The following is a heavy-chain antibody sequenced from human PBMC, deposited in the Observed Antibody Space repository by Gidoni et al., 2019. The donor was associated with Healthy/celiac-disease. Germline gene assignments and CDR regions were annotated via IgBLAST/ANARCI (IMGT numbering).Heavy chain of an antibody. CDR1: AGSFSGYY. Sequence: QVQLQQWGAGLLKPSETLSLTCAVYAGSFSGYYWSWIRQPPGKGLEWIGEINHSGSTNYNPSLKSRVTISVDTSKNQFSLKLSSVTAADTAVYYCARILGGSYHTADYWGQGTLVTVSS. CDR3: ARILGGSYHTADY. J-gene: IGHJ4*02. D-gene: IGHD1-26*01. V-gene: IGHV4-34*01. CDR2: INHSGST.